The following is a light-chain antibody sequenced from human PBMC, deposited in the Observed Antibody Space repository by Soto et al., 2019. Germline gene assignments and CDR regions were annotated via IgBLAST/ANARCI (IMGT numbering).Light chain of an antibody. CDR3: HQYGSAPWT. Sequence: VLTQSPDTLSLSPGERATLSCRASQTLRRTYIAWYQQKPGQAPRVLISGASNRATGTPDRFRGSGSGTDFTLTITRLEPEDFAVYYCHQYGSAPWTFGQGTKV. CDR2: GAS. CDR1: QTLRRTY. V-gene: IGKV3-20*01. J-gene: IGKJ1*01.